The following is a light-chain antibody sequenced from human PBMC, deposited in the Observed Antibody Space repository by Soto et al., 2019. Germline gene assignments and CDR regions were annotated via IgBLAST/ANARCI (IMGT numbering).Light chain of an antibody. J-gene: IGKJ5*01. V-gene: IGKV2-28*01. CDR3: IQALQTPLT. CDR2: LGS. Sequence: DIVMTQSPLSLPVTPGEPASISCRSSQSLLHSNGYNYFDWYLQKPGQSPQLLIYLGSSRASWVPDRFNGSGSGTDFTLKISRVEAEDVGVYYCIQALQTPLTFGQGTRLEIK. CDR1: QSLLHSNGYNY.